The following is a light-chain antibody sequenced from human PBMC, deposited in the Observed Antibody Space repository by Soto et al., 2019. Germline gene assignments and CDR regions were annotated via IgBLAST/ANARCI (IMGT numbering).Light chain of an antibody. CDR1: QSVSSNY. CDR2: GAS. J-gene: IGKJ1*01. V-gene: IGKV3-20*01. CDR3: HQYGSAPWT. Sequence: ILLTQSPFTLSVSPCGLGALSCRASQSVSSNYVAWYQQKPGQAPRLLISGASNRATGTPDRFRGSGSGTDFTLTITRLEPEDFAVYYCHQYGSAPWTFGQGTKVDIK.